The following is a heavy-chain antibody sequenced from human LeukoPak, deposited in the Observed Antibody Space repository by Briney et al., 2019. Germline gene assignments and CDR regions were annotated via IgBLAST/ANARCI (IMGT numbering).Heavy chain of an antibody. D-gene: IGHD6-19*01. CDR2: ISPNTGDT. CDR3: ANGLGSSGWNFDY. Sequence: ASVKVSCKASGYTFTSYYIYWVRQAPGQGLEWVGWISPNTGDTNSAQRFQGRVTMTRDTSISTAYMELSRLTSDDTAVYYCANGLGSSGWNFDYWGQGTLVTVSS. J-gene: IGHJ4*02. V-gene: IGHV1-2*02. CDR1: GYTFTSYY.